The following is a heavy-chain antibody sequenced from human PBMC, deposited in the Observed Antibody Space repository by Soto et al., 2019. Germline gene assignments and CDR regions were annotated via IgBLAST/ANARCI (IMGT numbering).Heavy chain of an antibody. CDR1: GFTFDDYA. CDR2: ISWNSGSI. V-gene: IGHV3-9*01. CDR3: AKDGLGYCSGGSCYGHYYYYGMDV. D-gene: IGHD2-15*01. Sequence: EVQLVESGGGLVQPGRSLRLSCAASGFTFDDYAMHWVRQAPGKGLEWVSGISWNSGSIGYADSVKGRFTISRDNAKNSLYLQMNSLRAEDTASYYCAKDGLGYCSGGSCYGHYYYYGMDVWGQGTTVTVSS. J-gene: IGHJ6*02.